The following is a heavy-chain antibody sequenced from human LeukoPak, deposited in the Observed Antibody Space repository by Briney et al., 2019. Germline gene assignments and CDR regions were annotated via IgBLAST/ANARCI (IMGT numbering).Heavy chain of an antibody. Sequence: GASVKVSCTASGYTFTDHYIHWVRQAPGQGLEWMGWIDPNSGGTKYAQQFQGRVTMARDTSISTAYMELSRLGSDDTAMYYCARQTPPTYSSQEFYFDYWGQGTLVTVSS. CDR3: ARQTPPTYSSQEFYFDY. CDR1: GYTFTDHY. J-gene: IGHJ4*02. V-gene: IGHV1-2*02. D-gene: IGHD6-13*01. CDR2: IDPNSGGT.